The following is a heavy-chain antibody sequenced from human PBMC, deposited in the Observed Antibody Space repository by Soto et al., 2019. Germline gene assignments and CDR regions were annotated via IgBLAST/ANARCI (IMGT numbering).Heavy chain of an antibody. CDR1: GFTFNNYA. CDR2: ISTGGGAT. CDR3: AKGANSGNSGPDY. J-gene: IGHJ4*02. Sequence: SLRLSCAASGFTFNNYAMTWVRQAPGKGLEWVSEISTGGGATYYADSVRGRFTISRDNSKDTLYLQMNSLRAEDTAVYYCAKGANSGNSGPDYWGQGTLVTVSS. D-gene: IGHD3-10*01. V-gene: IGHV3-23*01.